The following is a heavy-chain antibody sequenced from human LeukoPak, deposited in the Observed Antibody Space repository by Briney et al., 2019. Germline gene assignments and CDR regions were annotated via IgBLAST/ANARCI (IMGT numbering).Heavy chain of an antibody. J-gene: IGHJ6*03. CDR3: AKDRDYGDYPSAYYYYMDV. D-gene: IGHD4-17*01. Sequence: PGGSLRLSCAASGFTFSTYGIHWVRQAPGKGLEWVAFLRYDGTNKWYADSVKGRFTISRDNSKNMLYLQMHSLRAEDTAVYHCAKDRDYGDYPSAYYYYMDVWGKGTTVTVSS. V-gene: IGHV3-30*02. CDR2: LRYDGTNK. CDR1: GFTFSTYG.